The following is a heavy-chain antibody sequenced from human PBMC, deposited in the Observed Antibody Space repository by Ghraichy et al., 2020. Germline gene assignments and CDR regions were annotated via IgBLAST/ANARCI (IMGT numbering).Heavy chain of an antibody. CDR3: ARDEGRVGATLYGMDV. V-gene: IGHV4-31*03. CDR1: GGSISSGGYY. D-gene: IGHD1-26*01. Sequence: SQTLSLTCTVSGGSISSGGYYWSWIRQHPGKGLEWIGYIYYSGSTYYNPSLKSRVTISVDTSKNQFSLKLSSVTAADTAVYYCARDEGRVGATLYGMDVWGQGTTVTVSS. J-gene: IGHJ6*02. CDR2: IYYSGST.